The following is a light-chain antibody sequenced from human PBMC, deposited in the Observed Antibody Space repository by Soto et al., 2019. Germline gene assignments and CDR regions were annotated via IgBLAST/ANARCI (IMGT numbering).Light chain of an antibody. CDR1: QDISNY. CDR3: QQYDNLPLVYT. CDR2: DAS. J-gene: IGKJ2*01. Sequence: DIQMTQSPFSLSASVGDRVTITCQASQDISNYLNWYQQKPGKAPKLLIYDASNLETGVPSRFSGSGSGTDFTFTISSLQPEDIATYYCQQYDNLPLVYTFGQGTKLEIK. V-gene: IGKV1-33*01.